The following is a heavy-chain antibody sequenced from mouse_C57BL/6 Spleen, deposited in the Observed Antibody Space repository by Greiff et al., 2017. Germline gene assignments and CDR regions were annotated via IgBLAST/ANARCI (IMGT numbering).Heavy chain of an antibody. J-gene: IGHJ2*01. V-gene: IGHV3-6*01. CDR3: ARWAYYGPFDY. Sequence: KLQESGPGLVKPSQSLSLTCSVTGYSITSGYYWNWIRQFPGNKLEWMGYIRYDGINNYNPALKNRISITRDTSKNHFFLKLNAVTTEYTATYYGARWAYYGPFDYWGQGTTLTVSS. D-gene: IGHD1-1*01. CDR1: GYSITSGYY. CDR2: IRYDGIN.